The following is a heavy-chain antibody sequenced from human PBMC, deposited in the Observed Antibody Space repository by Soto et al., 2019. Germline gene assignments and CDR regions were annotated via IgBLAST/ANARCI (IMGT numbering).Heavy chain of an antibody. CDR2: IYSIGTT. Sequence: PSETLSLTCSVSGDSILNGGYYWTWIRQHPGKGLEWIGYIYSIGTTFYNPSLKSRVSISVDVSKSLFSLTLTSATAADTAVYYCARRQKSAPTVHWFFDLWGRGTLVTVSS. CDR1: GDSILNGGYY. D-gene: IGHD6-6*01. J-gene: IGHJ2*01. CDR3: ARRQKSAPTVHWFFDL. V-gene: IGHV4-31*03.